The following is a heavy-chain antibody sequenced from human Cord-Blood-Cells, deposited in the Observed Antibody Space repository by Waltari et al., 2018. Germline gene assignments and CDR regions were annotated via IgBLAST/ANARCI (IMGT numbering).Heavy chain of an antibody. CDR1: GYSLSSGYY. V-gene: IGHV4-38-2*01. Sequence: QVQLQESGPGLVKPSETLSLTCAVSGYSLSSGYYWGWIRQPPGKGLEWIGSIYHSGSTYYNPTLKSRVTITVDTSKNQFSLKLSSVTAADTAVYYCASQYNWNSNWFDPWGQGTLVTVSS. CDR3: ASQYNWNSNWFDP. D-gene: IGHD1-7*01. CDR2: IYHSGST. J-gene: IGHJ5*02.